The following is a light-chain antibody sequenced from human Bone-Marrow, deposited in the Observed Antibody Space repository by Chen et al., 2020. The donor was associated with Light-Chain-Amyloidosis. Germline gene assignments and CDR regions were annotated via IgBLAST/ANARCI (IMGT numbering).Light chain of an antibody. CDR2: RDT. CDR1: DLPTKY. CDR3: QSADSSGTYEVI. Sequence: SYELPHPPSLSCSPGQTARITCSGDDLPTKYAYWYQQKPGQAPVLVIHRDTERPSGISERFSGSSSGTTATLTISGVQAEDEADYHCQSADSSGTYEVIFGGGTKLTVL. V-gene: IGLV3-25*03. J-gene: IGLJ2*01.